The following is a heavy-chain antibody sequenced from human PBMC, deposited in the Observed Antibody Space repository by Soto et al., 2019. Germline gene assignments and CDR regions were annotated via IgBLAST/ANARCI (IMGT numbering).Heavy chain of an antibody. CDR2: ISGSGDST. CDR3: ARRGPGTYFDY. V-gene: IGHV3-23*01. J-gene: IGHJ4*02. CDR1: GFTFSSYA. D-gene: IGHD6-13*01. Sequence: PGGSLRLSCAASGFTFSSYAMRWVRQAPGRGLEWVSAISGSGDSTYYADSVKGRFTVSRDNSKNTLYLQMNSLRAEDTAVYYCARRGPGTYFDYWGQGTLVTVSS.